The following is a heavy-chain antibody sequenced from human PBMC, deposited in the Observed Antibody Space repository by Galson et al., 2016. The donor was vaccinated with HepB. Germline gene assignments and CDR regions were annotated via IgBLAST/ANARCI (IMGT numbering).Heavy chain of an antibody. J-gene: IGHJ5*02. Sequence: SLRLSCAASGFSLSSYWMSWVRQAPGKGLEWVACIDQRERERDYVDSVKGRLTISRDNAKNALYLQMNSLRVEDTAVYHCVRKRYYYENKKGWFDLWGQGALVTVSS. V-gene: IGHV3-7*03. CDR2: IDQRERER. D-gene: IGHD3-22*01. CDR3: VRKRYYYENKKGWFDL. CDR1: GFSLSSYW.